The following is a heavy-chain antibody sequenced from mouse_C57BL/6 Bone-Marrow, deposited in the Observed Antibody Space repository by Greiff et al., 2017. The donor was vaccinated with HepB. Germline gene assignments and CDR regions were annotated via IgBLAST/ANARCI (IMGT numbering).Heavy chain of an antibody. CDR2: IYPRSGNT. CDR1: GYTFTSYG. D-gene: IGHD3-2*02. V-gene: IGHV1-81*01. J-gene: IGHJ2*01. CDR3: ANSSGYGY. Sequence: VQLVESGAELARPGASVKLSCKASGYTFTSYGISWVKQSTGQGLEWIGEIYPRSGNTYYNEKLKGKATLTADKSSSTAYMELRSLTSEDSAVYFCANSSGYGYWGQGTTLTVSA.